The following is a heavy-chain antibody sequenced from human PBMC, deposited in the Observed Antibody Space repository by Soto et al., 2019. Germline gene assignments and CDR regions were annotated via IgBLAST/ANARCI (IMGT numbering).Heavy chain of an antibody. V-gene: IGHV3-21*01. CDR1: GFTFSSYS. D-gene: IGHD6-19*01. CDR3: VRWGYSSGGVGN. CDR2: ISSSSSYI. Sequence: EVQLVESGGGLVKPGGSLRLSCAASGFTFSSYSMNWVRQAPGKGLEWVSSISSSSSYIYYADSVKGRFTISRDNAKNSLYLQMNSLRAEDTAVYYCVRWGYSSGGVGNWGQGTLVTVSS. J-gene: IGHJ4*02.